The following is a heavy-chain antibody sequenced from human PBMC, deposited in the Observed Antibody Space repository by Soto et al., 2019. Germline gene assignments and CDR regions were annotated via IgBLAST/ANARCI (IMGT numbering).Heavy chain of an antibody. Sequence: QVQLVQSGAEVKKPGSSVKVSCKASGGTFSSYTISWVRQAPGQGLEWMGRIIPILGIANYAQKFQGRVTITADKSTSTANMELSSLRSEDTAVYYCARGREMATTSKCDYWGQGTLVTVSS. CDR2: IIPILGIA. V-gene: IGHV1-69*02. CDR1: GGTFSSYT. CDR3: ARGREMATTSKCDY. J-gene: IGHJ4*02. D-gene: IGHD5-12*01.